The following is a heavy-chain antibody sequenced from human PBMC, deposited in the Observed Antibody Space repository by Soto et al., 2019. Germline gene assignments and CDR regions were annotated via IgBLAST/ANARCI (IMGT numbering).Heavy chain of an antibody. D-gene: IGHD1-7*01. J-gene: IGHJ5*02. V-gene: IGHV1-69*13. Sequence: SVKVSCKASGGTFSSYAISWVLQAPGQGREWMGGIIPIFGTANYAQKFQGRVTITADESTSTAYMELSSLRSEDTAVYYCARGITGTTFPQGEPKNWFDPWGQGXLVTVYS. CDR1: GGTFSSYA. CDR3: ARGITGTTFPQGEPKNWFDP. CDR2: IIPIFGTA.